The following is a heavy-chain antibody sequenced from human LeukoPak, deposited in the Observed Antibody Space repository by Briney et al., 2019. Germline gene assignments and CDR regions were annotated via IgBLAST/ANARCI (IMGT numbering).Heavy chain of an antibody. V-gene: IGHV4-34*01. CDR1: GGSFSGYY. CDR2: INHSGST. J-gene: IGHJ5*02. CDR3: VRKRGSGSYLRWFDP. D-gene: IGHD3-10*01. Sequence: SETLSLTCAVYGGSFSGYYWSWIRQPPGKGLEWIGEINHSGSTNYNPSLKSRVTISVDTSKNQFSLKLSSVTAADTAVYYCVRKRGSGSYLRWFDPWGQGTLVTVSS.